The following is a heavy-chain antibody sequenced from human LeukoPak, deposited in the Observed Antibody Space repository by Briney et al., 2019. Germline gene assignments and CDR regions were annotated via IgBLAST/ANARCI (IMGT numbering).Heavy chain of an antibody. Sequence: KPSETLSLTCTVSGGSISTNHWNWIRKSPEKGLEWIGYMQSTRNSNYNPSLKSRVTMSVDMSRNQIVLNLSSVTPADTAVYFCARDKQHSYGRYFDHWGQGILVTVSS. J-gene: IGHJ4*02. CDR1: GGSISTNH. CDR2: MQSTRNS. V-gene: IGHV4-59*01. CDR3: ARDKQHSYGRYFDH. D-gene: IGHD5-18*01.